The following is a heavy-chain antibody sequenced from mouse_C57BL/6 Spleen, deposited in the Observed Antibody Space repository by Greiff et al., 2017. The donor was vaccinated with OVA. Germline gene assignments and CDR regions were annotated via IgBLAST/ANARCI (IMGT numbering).Heavy chain of an antibody. CDR3: ARRNYYGSSYGYFDV. V-gene: IGHV5-6*01. Sequence: EVQVVESGGDLVKPGGSLKLSCAASGFTFSSYGMSWVRQTPDKRLEWVATISSGGSYTYYPDSVKGRFTISRDNAENTLYLQMSSLKSEDTAMYYCARRNYYGSSYGYFDVWGTGTTVTVSS. CDR1: GFTFSSYG. J-gene: IGHJ1*03. D-gene: IGHD1-1*01. CDR2: ISSGGSYT.